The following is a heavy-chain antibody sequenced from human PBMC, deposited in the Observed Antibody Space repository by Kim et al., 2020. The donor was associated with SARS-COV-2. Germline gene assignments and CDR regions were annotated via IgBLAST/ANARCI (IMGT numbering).Heavy chain of an antibody. J-gene: IGHJ6*02. D-gene: IGHD2-2*01. V-gene: IGHV3-21*01. CDR3: ARGGYCTSTSCYFYYYALDV. CDR2: IGGSTSYI. CDR1: GFAFGTHS. Sequence: GGSLRLSCAASGFAFGTHSMNWVRQAPGKGLEWVSSIGGSTSYIYYADSVKGRFTISRDNAKNSLYLQMNSLRAEDTAVYYCARGGYCTSTSCYFYYYALDVWGQGTTVTVSS.